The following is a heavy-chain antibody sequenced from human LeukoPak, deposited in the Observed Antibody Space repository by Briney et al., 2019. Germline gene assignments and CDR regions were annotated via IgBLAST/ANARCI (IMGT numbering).Heavy chain of an antibody. J-gene: IGHJ4*02. D-gene: IGHD3-9*01. V-gene: IGHV4-59*12. CDR1: GGSISSYY. CDR2: IYYSGST. CDR3: ARRILTGYYSRINFDY. Sequence: SETLSLTCTVSGGSISSYYWSWIRQPPGKGLEWIGYIYYSGSTNYNPSLKSRVTISVDTSKNQFSLKLSSVTAADTAVYYCARRILTGYYSRINFDYWGQGTLVTVSS.